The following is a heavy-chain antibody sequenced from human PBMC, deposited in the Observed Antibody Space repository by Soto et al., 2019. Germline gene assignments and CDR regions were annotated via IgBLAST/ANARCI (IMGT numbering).Heavy chain of an antibody. J-gene: IGHJ3*02. Sequence: QVQLVESGGGVVQPGRSLRLSWAASEFTFSSYGMHWVRQTPGKGLEWVAVISYDGRYKYYADSVKGRFTISRDNSKDTLYLQMNSLRVEDTAIYYCAKDWMGATRGGNDAFDIWGQGTMVTVSS. CDR3: AKDWMGATRGGNDAFDI. D-gene: IGHD1-26*01. CDR1: EFTFSSYG. V-gene: IGHV3-30*18. CDR2: ISYDGRYK.